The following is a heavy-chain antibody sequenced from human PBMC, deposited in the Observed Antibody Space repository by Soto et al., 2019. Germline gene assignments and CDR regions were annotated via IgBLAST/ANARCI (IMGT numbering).Heavy chain of an antibody. CDR3: TTKHPYYYDSSGPIYYYYGMDV. D-gene: IGHD3-22*01. CDR1: GFTFSNAW. V-gene: IGHV3-15*07. CDR2: IKSKTDGGTT. J-gene: IGHJ6*02. Sequence: EVQLVESGGGLVKPGGSLRLSCAASGFTFSNAWMNWVRQAPGKGLEWVGRIKSKTDGGTTDYAAPVKGRFTISSDDSKNTLYLQMNSLKTEDTAVYYCTTKHPYYYDSSGPIYYYYGMDVWGQGTTVTVSS.